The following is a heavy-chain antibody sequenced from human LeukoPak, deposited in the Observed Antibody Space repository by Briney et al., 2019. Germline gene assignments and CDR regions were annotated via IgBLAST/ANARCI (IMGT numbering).Heavy chain of an antibody. CDR2: ISAYNGNT. V-gene: IGHV1-18*01. CDR1: GYTFTSYG. D-gene: IGHD1-14*01. CDR3: AREAGTGSHGDY. J-gene: IGHJ4*02. Sequence: ASVKVSCKASGYTFTSYGISWVRQAPGQGLEWMGWISAYNGNTNYAQRLQGRVTMTTDTSTSTAYMELRSLGSDDTAVYYCAREAGTGSHGDYWGQGTLVTVSS.